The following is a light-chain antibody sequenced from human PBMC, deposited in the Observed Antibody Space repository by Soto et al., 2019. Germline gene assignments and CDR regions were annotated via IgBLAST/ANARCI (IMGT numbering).Light chain of an antibody. CDR1: SSDVGGYNF. J-gene: IGLJ1*01. Sequence: SALTQPASVSGSPGQSITISCTGTSSDVGGYNFVSWYQQHPGKAPKLMIYDVSNRPSGVSNRFSGSKSGNTASLTISGLQAEDEADYYCSSHTTTSTVYVFGTGTKLTVL. CDR3: SSHTTTSTVYV. V-gene: IGLV2-14*03. CDR2: DVS.